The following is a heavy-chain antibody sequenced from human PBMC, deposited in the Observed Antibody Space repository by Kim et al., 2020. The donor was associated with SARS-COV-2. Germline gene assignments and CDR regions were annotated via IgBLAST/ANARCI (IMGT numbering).Heavy chain of an antibody. CDR2: MSGSGGST. V-gene: IGHV3-23*01. D-gene: IGHD3-3*01. CDR1: GFTFSSYD. Sequence: GGSLRLSCAASGFTFSSYDMSWVRQDPGKGLEWVSDMSGSGGSTYYADSVKGRFTISRDNSKNTLYLQMNSLRVEDTAVYYCEKVTDFYSIWGEWGQGTLVTVSS. CDR3: EKVTDFYSIWGE. J-gene: IGHJ4*02.